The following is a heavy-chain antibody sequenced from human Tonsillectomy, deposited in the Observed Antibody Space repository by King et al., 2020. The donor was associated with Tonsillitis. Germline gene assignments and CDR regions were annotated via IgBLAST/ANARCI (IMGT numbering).Heavy chain of an antibody. Sequence: VQLVESGGGLVQPGGSLRLSCAASGFTFSNYWMHWVRQAPGKGLLWVSRVTSDESITDYADSVEGRFTSSRDNAKNTLYLEMNSLRAEDTAVYYCSRPGGVYCSSTTCYDYFDYWGQGTLVTVSS. CDR2: VTSDESIT. CDR1: GFTFSNYW. J-gene: IGHJ4*02. V-gene: IGHV3-74*01. D-gene: IGHD2-2*01. CDR3: SRPGGVYCSSTTCYDYFDY.